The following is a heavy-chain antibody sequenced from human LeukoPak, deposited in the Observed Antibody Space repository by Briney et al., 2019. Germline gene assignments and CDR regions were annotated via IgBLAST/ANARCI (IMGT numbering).Heavy chain of an antibody. J-gene: IGHJ1*01. Sequence: GGSLRLSCAASGFTFCTSWMSWVRQAPGKGLEWLANINPDGRATFYVDSVKGRFIISRDNAKNSLFLQMSSLRDDDTALYYCASSHDSAGNDWGQGTVVTVYS. CDR2: INPDGRAT. CDR1: GFTFCTSW. D-gene: IGHD2-15*01. CDR3: ASSHDSAGND. V-gene: IGHV3-7*01.